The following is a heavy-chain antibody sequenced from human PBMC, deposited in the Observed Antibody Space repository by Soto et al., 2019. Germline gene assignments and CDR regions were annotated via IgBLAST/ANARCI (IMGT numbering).Heavy chain of an antibody. V-gene: IGHV3-15*01. CDR2: IKSKIDGGTT. Sequence: GGSLRLSCAASGFTFSHAWMSWFRQAPGKGLEWVARIKSKIDGGTTDHAAPVKGRFTISRDDSKNTLYLQMNSLETEDTAVYYCTTYDYILGSDRYRWGYWGKGALVTVSS. D-gene: IGHD3-16*02. CDR1: GFTFSHAW. CDR3: TTYDYILGSDRYRWGY. J-gene: IGHJ4*02.